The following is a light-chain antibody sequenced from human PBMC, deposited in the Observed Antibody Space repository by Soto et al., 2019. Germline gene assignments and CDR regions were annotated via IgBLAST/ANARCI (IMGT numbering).Light chain of an antibody. Sequence: EIVLTQSPATRSLSPGERATLSCRASQSVSSYLAWYQQKPGQAPRLLIYDASNRATGIPARFSGSGSGTDFTLTISSLEPVDFAVYYCQQRSNWPSYTFGQGTKLEIK. CDR3: QQRSNWPSYT. CDR2: DAS. V-gene: IGKV3-11*01. J-gene: IGKJ2*01. CDR1: QSVSSY.